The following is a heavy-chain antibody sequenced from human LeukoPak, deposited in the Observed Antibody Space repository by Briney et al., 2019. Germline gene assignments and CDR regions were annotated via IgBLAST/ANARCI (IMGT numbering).Heavy chain of an antibody. CDR1: GFTVSSNY. V-gene: IGHV3-23*01. CDR3: AKGGWYAFDI. D-gene: IGHD6-19*01. CDR2: ISGSGGST. J-gene: IGHJ3*02. Sequence: GGSLRLSCAASGFTVSSNYMSWVRQAPGKGLEWVSAISGSGGSTYYADSVKGRFTISRDNSKNTLYLQMNSLRAEDTAVYYCAKGGWYAFDIWGQGTMVTVSS.